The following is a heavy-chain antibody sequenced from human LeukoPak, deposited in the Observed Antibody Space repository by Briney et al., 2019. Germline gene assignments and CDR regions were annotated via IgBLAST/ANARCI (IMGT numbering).Heavy chain of an antibody. V-gene: IGHV1-18*01. CDR3: FAGPDDCSSTSCYRYDAFDI. J-gene: IGHJ3*02. D-gene: IGHD2-2*01. Sequence: ASVKVSCKASGYTFTSYGISWVRQAPGQGLEWMGWISAYNGSTNYAQKLQGRVTMTTDTSTSTAYMELRSLRSDDTAVYYCFAGPDDCSSTSCYRYDAFDIWGQGTMVTVSS. CDR1: GYTFTSYG. CDR2: ISAYNGST.